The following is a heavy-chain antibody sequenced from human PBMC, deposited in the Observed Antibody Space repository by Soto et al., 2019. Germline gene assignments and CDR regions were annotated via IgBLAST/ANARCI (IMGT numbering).Heavy chain of an antibody. CDR2: IRAYNGNT. D-gene: IGHD4-17*01. CDR3: AIDNREGQDYGDYESSWFDP. CDR1: GYTFTSYG. V-gene: IGHV1-18*01. Sequence: QVQLVQSGAEVKKPGASVKVSCKASGYTFTSYGISWVRQAPGQGLEWMGWIRAYNGNTNFAQKLQGRVTMTTDTTTSTAYMELRSLRSDYTAVYYCAIDNREGQDYGDYESSWFDPWGQGTLVTVSS. J-gene: IGHJ5*02.